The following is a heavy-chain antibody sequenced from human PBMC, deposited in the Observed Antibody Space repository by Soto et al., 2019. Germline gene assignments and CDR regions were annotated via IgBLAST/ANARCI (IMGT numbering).Heavy chain of an antibody. CDR1: GFTFSNAW. V-gene: IGHV3-15*01. Sequence: GGSLRLSCAASGFTFSNAWMSWVRQAPGKGLEWVGRIKSKTDGGTADYAAPVKGRFTISRDDSKNTLYLQMNSLKTEDTAVYYCTATIFGVVKGRDYWGQGTLVTVSS. CDR2: IKSKTDGGTA. CDR3: TATIFGVVKGRDY. D-gene: IGHD3-3*01. J-gene: IGHJ4*02.